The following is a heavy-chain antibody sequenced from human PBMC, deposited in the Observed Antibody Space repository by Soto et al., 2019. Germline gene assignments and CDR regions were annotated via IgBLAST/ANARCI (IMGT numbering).Heavy chain of an antibody. CDR2: ISYDGSNK. J-gene: IGHJ6*02. Sequence: PGGSLRLSCAASGFTFSSYAMHWIRQAPGKGLEWVAVISYDGSNKYYADSVKGRFTISRDNSKNTLYLQMNSLRAEDTAVYYCARVKGSGGYYYYYGMDVWGQGTTVTVSS. V-gene: IGHV3-30-3*01. D-gene: IGHD3-10*01. CDR3: ARVKGSGGYYYYYGMDV. CDR1: GFTFSSYA.